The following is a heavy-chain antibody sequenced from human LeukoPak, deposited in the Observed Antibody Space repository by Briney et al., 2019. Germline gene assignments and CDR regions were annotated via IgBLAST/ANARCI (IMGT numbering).Heavy chain of an antibody. CDR3: ATVAISVALVRRLKGLFDY. J-gene: IGHJ4*02. Sequence: GGSLRLSCAVSGFTFSSYSMNWVRQAPGKGLEWVSYISSSSSTIYYADSVKGRFTISRDNAKNSLYLQMNSLRSDDTAVYYCATVAISVALVRRLKGLFDYWGQGTLVTVSS. D-gene: IGHD3-10*01. CDR2: ISSSSSTI. V-gene: IGHV3-48*01. CDR1: GFTFSSYS.